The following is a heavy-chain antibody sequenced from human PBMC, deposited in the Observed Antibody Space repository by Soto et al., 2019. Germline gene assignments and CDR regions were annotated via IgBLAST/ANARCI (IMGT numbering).Heavy chain of an antibody. CDR1: GGTFSSYA. CDR3: ARPSPPSHRAEYNWNDGSLDYYYGMDV. J-gene: IGHJ6*02. CDR2: IIPIFGTA. V-gene: IGHV1-69*06. Sequence: QVQLVQSGAEVKKPGSSVKVSCKASGGTFSSYAISWVRQAPGQGLEWMGGIIPIFGTANYAQKFQGRVTITADKSTSTAYMELSSLRSEDTAVYYCARPSPPSHRAEYNWNDGSLDYYYGMDVWGQGTTVTVSS. D-gene: IGHD1-20*01.